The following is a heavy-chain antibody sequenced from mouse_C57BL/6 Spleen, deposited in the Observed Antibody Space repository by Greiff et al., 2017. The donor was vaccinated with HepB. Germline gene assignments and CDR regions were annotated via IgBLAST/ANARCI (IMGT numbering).Heavy chain of an antibody. Sequence: EVQLQQSGAELVRPGASVKLSCTASGFNIKDDYMHWVKQRPEQGLEWIGWIDPENGDTEYASKFQGKATITADTSSNTAYLQLSSRTSEDTAVDYGTTDTAVVAGDYWGHSTTLTVSS. CDR3: TTDTAVVAGDY. D-gene: IGHD1-1*01. CDR1: GFNIKDDY. V-gene: IGHV14-4*01. CDR2: IDPENGDT. J-gene: IGHJ2*01.